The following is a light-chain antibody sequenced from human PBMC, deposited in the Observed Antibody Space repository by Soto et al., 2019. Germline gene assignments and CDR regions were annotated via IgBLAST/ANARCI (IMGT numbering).Light chain of an antibody. J-gene: IGKJ1*01. CDR3: QQYGSSPPWT. CDR2: GAS. Sequence: EILLTQSPGTLSLSPGDRATLTCRASQSVSSSYLAWYQQKPGQAPRLLIYGASSRATGIPDRFSGSGSGTDFTLTISRLEPEDFAVYYCQQYGSSPPWTFGQGTKVDIK. V-gene: IGKV3-20*01. CDR1: QSVSSSY.